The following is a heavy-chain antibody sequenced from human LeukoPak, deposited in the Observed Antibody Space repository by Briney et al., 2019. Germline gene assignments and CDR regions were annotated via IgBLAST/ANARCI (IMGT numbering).Heavy chain of an antibody. D-gene: IGHD3-22*01. J-gene: IGHJ6*03. V-gene: IGHV4-4*09. CDR2: IYTSGST. Sequence: SETLSLTCTVSGGSISSYYWSWIRQPPGKGLEWIGYIYTSGSTNYNPSLKSRVTISVDTSKNQFSLKLSSVTAADTAVYYCARLSYDSSGYYRYYYYYYMDVWGKGTTVIVSS. CDR1: GGSISSYY. CDR3: ARLSYDSSGYYRYYYYYYMDV.